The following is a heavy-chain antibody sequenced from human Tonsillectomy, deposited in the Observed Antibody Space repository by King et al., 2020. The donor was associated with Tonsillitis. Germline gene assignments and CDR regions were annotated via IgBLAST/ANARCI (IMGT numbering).Heavy chain of an antibody. CDR2: IKSNTEGGTT. CDR3: VAANH. Sequence: VQLVESGGGLVRPGGSLRLSCATSGFTFINAWLNWVRQAPGKGLEWVGRIKSNTEGGTTDYATPVKGRFTISRDDSKNTLYLQMNSLKTEDTAVYYCVAANHWGQGTLVTVSS. CDR1: GFTFINAW. J-gene: IGHJ5*02. V-gene: IGHV3-15*01.